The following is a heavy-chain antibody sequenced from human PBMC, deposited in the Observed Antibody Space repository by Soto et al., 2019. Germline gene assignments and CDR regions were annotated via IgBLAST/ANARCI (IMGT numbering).Heavy chain of an antibody. D-gene: IGHD3-3*01. CDR3: ARDGLRFLELVYGMDV. CDR2: ISYDGSNK. J-gene: IGHJ6*02. CDR1: GFTFSSYA. Sequence: ESGGGVVQPGRSLRLSCAASGFTFSSYAMHWVRQAPGKGLEWVAVISYDGSNKYYADSVKGRFTISRDNSKNTLYLQMNSLRAEDTAVYYCARDGLRFLELVYGMDVWGQGTTVTVSS. V-gene: IGHV3-30-3*01.